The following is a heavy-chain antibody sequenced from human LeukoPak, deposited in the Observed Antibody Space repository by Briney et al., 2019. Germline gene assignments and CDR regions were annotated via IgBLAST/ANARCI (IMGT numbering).Heavy chain of an antibody. J-gene: IGHJ4*02. V-gene: IGHV4-59*01. D-gene: IGHD5-18*01. CDR2: IYYSGST. Sequence: SETLSLTCTVSGGSISSYYWSWIRQPPGKGLEWIGYIYYSGSTDYNPSLKCRVTISVDTSKNQFSLKLSSVTAADTAVYYCARDRSGGYSYDWGQGTLVTVSS. CDR1: GGSISSYY. CDR3: ARDRSGGYSYD.